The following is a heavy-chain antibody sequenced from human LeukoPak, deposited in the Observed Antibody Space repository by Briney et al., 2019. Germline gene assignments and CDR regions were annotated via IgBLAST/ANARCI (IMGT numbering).Heavy chain of an antibody. CDR1: GFTFSSYA. Sequence: PGGSLRLSCAASGFTFSSYAMHWVRQGPGKGLEWVATISYDGSNKYYADSVKGRFTISRDNSKNTLYLQMNSLRAEDTALYYCAKDAVFGDYEWVFDYWGQGTLVTVSS. D-gene: IGHD4-17*01. CDR2: ISYDGSNK. CDR3: AKDAVFGDYEWVFDY. J-gene: IGHJ4*02. V-gene: IGHV3-30*04.